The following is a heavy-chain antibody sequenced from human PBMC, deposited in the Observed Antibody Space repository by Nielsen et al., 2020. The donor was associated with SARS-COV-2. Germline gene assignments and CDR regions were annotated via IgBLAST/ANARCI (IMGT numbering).Heavy chain of an antibody. CDR3: AKDHVVAGTDY. D-gene: IGHD6-19*01. J-gene: IGHJ4*02. V-gene: IGHV3-23*01. CDR1: GFTFSSYA. CDR2: ISGSGGST. Sequence: GESLKISCAASGFTFSSYAMSWVRQAPGKGLEWVSAISGSGGSTYYADSVKGRFTMSRDNSKNTLYLQMNSLRAEDTAVYYCAKDHVVAGTDYWGQGTLVTVSS.